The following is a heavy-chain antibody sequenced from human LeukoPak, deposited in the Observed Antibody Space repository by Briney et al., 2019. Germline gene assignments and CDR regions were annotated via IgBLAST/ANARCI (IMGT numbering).Heavy chain of an antibody. CDR3: ARDLWAEQWLGLNDY. CDR1: GFTFSSYS. Sequence: QSGGSLRLSCAASGFTFSSYSMNWVRQAPGKGLEWVSYISSSSSTIYYADSVKGRFTISRDNAKNSLYLQMNSLRAEDTAVYYCARDLWAEQWLGLNDYWGQGTLVTVSS. D-gene: IGHD6-19*01. CDR2: ISSSSSTI. V-gene: IGHV3-48*04. J-gene: IGHJ4*02.